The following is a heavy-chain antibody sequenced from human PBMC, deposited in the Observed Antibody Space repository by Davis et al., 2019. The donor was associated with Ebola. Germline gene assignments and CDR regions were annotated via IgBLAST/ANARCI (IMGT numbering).Heavy chain of an antibody. J-gene: IGHJ6*02. CDR2: ISAYNGNT. Sequence: SVKVSCKASGYTFTSYGNSWVRQAPGQGLEWMGWISAYNGNTNYAQKLQGRVTMTTDTSTSTAYMELRSLRSDDTAVYYCARLRFLEWLFSSMDVWGQGTTVTVSS. V-gene: IGHV1-18*01. CDR1: GYTFTSYG. CDR3: ARLRFLEWLFSSMDV. D-gene: IGHD3-3*01.